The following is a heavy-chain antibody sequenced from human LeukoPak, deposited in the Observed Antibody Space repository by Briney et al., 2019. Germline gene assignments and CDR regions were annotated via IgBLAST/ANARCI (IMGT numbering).Heavy chain of an antibody. D-gene: IGHD3-3*01. J-gene: IGHJ4*02. V-gene: IGHV1-8*03. CDR1: GYTFTSYD. CDR3: ARGFKNYYDFWSGYHNFDY. CDR2: MNPNSGNT. Sequence: ASVKVSCKASGYTFTSYDINWVRQATGQGLEWMGWMNPNSGNTGYAQKFQGRVTITRNTSISTAYMELSSLRSEDTAVYYCARGFKNYYDFWSGYHNFDYWGQGTLVTVSS.